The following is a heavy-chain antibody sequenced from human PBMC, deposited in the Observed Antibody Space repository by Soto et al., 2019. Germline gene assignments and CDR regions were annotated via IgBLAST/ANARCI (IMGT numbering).Heavy chain of an antibody. J-gene: IGHJ5*02. V-gene: IGHV3-43*01. CDR3: AKGWFGELGVNH. Sequence: GGSLRLSCAASGFTFGDYTMHWVRQAPGKGLEWVSLISWEGGSTYYADSVKGRFTISRDNSKNTLYLQMNSLRAEDTAVYYCAKGWFGELGVNHWGQGTLVTVSS. D-gene: IGHD3-10*01. CDR2: ISWEGGST. CDR1: GFTFGDYT.